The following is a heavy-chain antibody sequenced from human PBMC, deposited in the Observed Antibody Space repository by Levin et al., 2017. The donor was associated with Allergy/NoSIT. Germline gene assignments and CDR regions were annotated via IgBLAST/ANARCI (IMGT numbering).Heavy chain of an antibody. Sequence: LRLSCAVSGGSISSGGYSWSWIRQPPGKGLEWIGYIYHSGSTYYNPSLKSRVTISVDRSKNQFSLKLSSVTAADTAVYYCAGTIYYYERGDAFDIWGQGTMVTVSS. J-gene: IGHJ3*02. D-gene: IGHD3-22*01. V-gene: IGHV4-30-2*01. CDR3: AGTIYYYERGDAFDI. CDR1: GGSISSGGYS. CDR2: IYHSGST.